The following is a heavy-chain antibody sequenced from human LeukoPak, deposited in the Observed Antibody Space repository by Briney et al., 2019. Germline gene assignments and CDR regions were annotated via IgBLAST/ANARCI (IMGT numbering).Heavy chain of an antibody. CDR3: ARVVWGYYYMDV. CDR1: GFTFSSNY. V-gene: IGHV3-53*01. D-gene: IGHD2-8*01. J-gene: IGHJ6*03. Sequence: GGSLRLSCAASGFTFSSNYMSWVRQAPGKGLEWVSVIYSGGSTYYADSVKGRFTISRDNSKNTLYLQMNSLRAEDTAVYYCARVVWGYYYMDVWGKGTTVTVSS. CDR2: IYSGGST.